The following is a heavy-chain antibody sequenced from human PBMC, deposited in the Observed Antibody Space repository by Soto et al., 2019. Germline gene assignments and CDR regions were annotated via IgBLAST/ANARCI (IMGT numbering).Heavy chain of an antibody. J-gene: IGHJ6*03. Sequence: GESLKISCKGSGYSFTSYWIGWVRQMPGKGLEWMGIIYPGDSDTRYSPSFQGQVTISADKSISTAYLQWSSLKASDTAMYYCSLLQDYGSGYYPMDVWGKGSTVTVSS. V-gene: IGHV5-51*01. CDR3: SLLQDYGSGYYPMDV. CDR1: GYSFTSYW. CDR2: IYPGDSDT. D-gene: IGHD3-22*01.